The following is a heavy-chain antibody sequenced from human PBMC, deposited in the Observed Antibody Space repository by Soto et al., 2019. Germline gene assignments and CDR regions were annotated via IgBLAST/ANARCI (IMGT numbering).Heavy chain of an antibody. Sequence: GPSVNASCNAPRGTFSSYAISSLRQSPEQGLEWMGGIIPIFGTANYAQKFQGRVTITADESTSTAYMELSSLRSEDTAVYYCATSLNQYNWNYVRAAHYYYYGMDVWGQGTTVTVSS. CDR3: ATSLNQYNWNYVRAAHYYYYGMDV. V-gene: IGHV1-69*13. CDR2: IIPIFGTA. J-gene: IGHJ6*02. D-gene: IGHD1-7*01. CDR1: RGTFSSYA.